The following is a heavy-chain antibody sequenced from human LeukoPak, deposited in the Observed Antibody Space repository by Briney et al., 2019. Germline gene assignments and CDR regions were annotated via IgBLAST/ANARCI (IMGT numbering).Heavy chain of an antibody. J-gene: IGHJ6*03. Sequence: ASVKVSCKASGYTFTSYDINWVRQATGQGLEWMGWMNPNSGNTGYAQKFQGRVTMTRNTSISTAYMELSSLRSEDTAVYYCARVAVAGLYYYYYMDVWGKGTTVTISS. CDR3: ARVAVAGLYYYYYMDV. D-gene: IGHD6-19*01. CDR1: GYTFTSYD. V-gene: IGHV1-8*01. CDR2: MNPNSGNT.